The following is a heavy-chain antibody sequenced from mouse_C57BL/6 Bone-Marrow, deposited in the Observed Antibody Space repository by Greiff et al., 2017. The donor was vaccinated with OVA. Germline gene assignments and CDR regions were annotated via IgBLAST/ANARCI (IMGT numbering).Heavy chain of an antibody. D-gene: IGHD1-1*01. CDR2: IYPGSGST. V-gene: IGHV1-55*01. J-gene: IGHJ3*01. Sequence: QVQLQQPGAELVKPGASVKMSCKASGYTFTSYWITWVKQRPGQGLEWIGEIYPGSGSTNYNEKFKGKATLTVDKSSSTAYMELRSLTSEDSAVYYCARLITTEDWFAYWGQGTLVTVSA. CDR1: GYTFTSYW. CDR3: ARLITTEDWFAY.